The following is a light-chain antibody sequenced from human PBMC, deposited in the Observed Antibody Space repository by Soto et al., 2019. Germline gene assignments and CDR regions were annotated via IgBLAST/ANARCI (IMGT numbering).Light chain of an antibody. V-gene: IGKV3-20*01. CDR1: QTVKNDY. CDR3: QQYGTSPLT. J-gene: IGKJ4*01. CDR2: GAS. Sequence: PGEGATLSCRASQTVKNDYLAWYQQRRGLAPRLLIYGASGRATGIPDRFSGSGSGTDFTLTITRLEPEDFAVYYCQQYGTSPLTFGGGTKVEI.